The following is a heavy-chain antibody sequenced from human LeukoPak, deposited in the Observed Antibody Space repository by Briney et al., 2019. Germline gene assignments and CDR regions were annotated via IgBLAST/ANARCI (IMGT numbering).Heavy chain of an antibody. CDR1: GGSFSGYY. J-gene: IGHJ4*02. D-gene: IGHD3-3*01. Sequence: SETLSLTCAVYGGSFSGYYWSWIRQPPGKGLEWIGEINHSGSTNYNPSLKSLVTISVDTSKNQFSLKLSPVTAADTAVYYCARGRTYYDFWSGYQSPFGYWGQGTLVTVSS. CDR2: INHSGST. V-gene: IGHV4-34*01. CDR3: ARGRTYYDFWSGYQSPFGY.